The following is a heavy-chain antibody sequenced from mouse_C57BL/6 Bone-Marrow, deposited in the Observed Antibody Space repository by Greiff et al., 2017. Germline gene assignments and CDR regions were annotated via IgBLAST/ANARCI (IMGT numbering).Heavy chain of an antibody. Sequence: EVLLVESEGGLVQPGSSMKLSCTASGFTFSDYYMAWVRQVPEKGLEWVANINYDGSSTYYLDSLKGRFIISRDNAKNILYLQMSSLKSEDTATYYCARVGITTVVDYAMDYWGQGTSVTVSS. J-gene: IGHJ4*01. D-gene: IGHD1-1*01. CDR3: ARVGITTVVDYAMDY. CDR2: INYDGSST. V-gene: IGHV5-16*01. CDR1: GFTFSDYY.